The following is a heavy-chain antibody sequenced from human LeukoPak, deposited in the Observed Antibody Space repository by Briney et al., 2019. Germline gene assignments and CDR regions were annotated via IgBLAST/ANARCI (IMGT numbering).Heavy chain of an antibody. Sequence: GASLKISSKCSGYNFPTYWIAWVRQLTGGGVEWIGRIDPCASQTNYTPSFRVHVTVSVHTSISTAYLQLSSLKASDTAIYYCARRNREKAISLDLWGRGTVVTVSS. CDR3: ARRNREKAISLDL. D-gene: IGHD1-14*01. CDR2: IDPCASQT. CDR1: GYNFPTYW. V-gene: IGHV5-10-1*01. J-gene: IGHJ2*01.